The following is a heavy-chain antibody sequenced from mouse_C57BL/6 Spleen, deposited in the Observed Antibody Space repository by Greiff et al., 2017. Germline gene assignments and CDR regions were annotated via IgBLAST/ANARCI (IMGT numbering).Heavy chain of an antibody. V-gene: IGHV1-53*01. Sequence: QVQLQQPGTELVTPGASVKLSCKASGYTFTSYWMHWVKQRPGQGLEWIGNINPSNGGTNYNEKFKSKATLTVDKSSSTAYMQLSSLTSEDAAVYDCARQDYDYAMDYWGQGTSVTVSS. D-gene: IGHD2-4*01. J-gene: IGHJ4*01. CDR2: INPSNGGT. CDR3: ARQDYDYAMDY. CDR1: GYTFTSYW.